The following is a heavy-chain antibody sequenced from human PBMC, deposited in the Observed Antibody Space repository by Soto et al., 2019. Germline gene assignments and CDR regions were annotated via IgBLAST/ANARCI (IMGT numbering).Heavy chain of an antibody. D-gene: IGHD6-13*01. Sequence: GGSLRLSCVASGFTFSSYSMNWVRQAPGKGLEWVASISSSSSYIYYADSVKGRFTISRDKAKNSLFLQMSSLRAEDTALYYCARHQGPAAGNYGMDVWGRGTTVTVSS. J-gene: IGHJ6*02. CDR2: ISSSSSYI. CDR1: GFTFSSYS. V-gene: IGHV3-21*01. CDR3: ARHQGPAAGNYGMDV.